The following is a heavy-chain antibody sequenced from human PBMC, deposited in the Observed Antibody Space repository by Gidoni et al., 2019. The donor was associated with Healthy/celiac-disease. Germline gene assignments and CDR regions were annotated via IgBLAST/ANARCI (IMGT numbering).Heavy chain of an antibody. CDR2: IIPILGIA. V-gene: IGHV1-69*04. Sequence: QVQLVQSGAEVKNPGSSVKVSCKASGGTFSSYAISWWRQAPGQGLEWMGRIIPILGIANYAQKFQGRVTITADKSTSTAYMELSSLRSEDTAVYYCARGATVTTVPYFDYWGQGTLVTVSS. CDR3: ARGATVTTVPYFDY. CDR1: GGTFSSYA. J-gene: IGHJ4*02. D-gene: IGHD4-17*01.